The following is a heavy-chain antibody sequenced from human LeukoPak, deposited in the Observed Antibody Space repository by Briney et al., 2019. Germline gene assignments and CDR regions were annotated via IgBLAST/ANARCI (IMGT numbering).Heavy chain of an antibody. J-gene: IGHJ3*02. V-gene: IGHV5-51*01. D-gene: IGHD3-10*01. CDR3: ARHGRGSRSPNAFDI. CDR2: SYPDDSDI. Sequence: GESLRISCKGSGXSFTDYWNGWVRQMPGEGLQWMGISYPDDSDIRYSPSFQGQVTISADKSIITAYLQWSSLKASDTAMYYCARHGRGSRSPNAFDIWGQGTMVTVSS. CDR1: GXSFTDYW.